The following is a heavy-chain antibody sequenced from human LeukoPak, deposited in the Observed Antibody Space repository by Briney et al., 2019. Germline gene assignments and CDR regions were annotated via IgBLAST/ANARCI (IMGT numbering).Heavy chain of an antibody. J-gene: IGHJ4*02. D-gene: IGHD6-19*01. CDR2: ISGSGGST. Sequence: GGSLRLSCAASGFTFSSYAMSWVRQAPGKGQEWVSAISGSGGSTYYADSVKGRFTISRDNSKNTLYLQMNSLRAEDTAVYYCAKDSRVGGKGSSGWYADYWGQGTLVTVSS. CDR1: GFTFSSYA. V-gene: IGHV3-23*01. CDR3: AKDSRVGGKGSSGWYADY.